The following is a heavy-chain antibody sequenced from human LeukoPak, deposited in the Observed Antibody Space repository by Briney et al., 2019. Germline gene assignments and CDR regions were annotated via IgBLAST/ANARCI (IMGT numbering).Heavy chain of an antibody. V-gene: IGHV4-39*01. D-gene: IGHD2-2*01. CDR1: GFTFSYNW. Sequence: PGGSLRLSCAASGFTFSYNWMSWLRQPPGKGLEWIGSIYYSGSTYYNPSLKSRVTISVDTSKNQFSLKLSSVTAADTAVYYCASGERFCNSTSCYEVRSLARAEYFQHWGQGTLVTVSS. CDR2: IYYSGST. J-gene: IGHJ1*01. CDR3: ASGERFCNSTSCYEVRSLARAEYFQH.